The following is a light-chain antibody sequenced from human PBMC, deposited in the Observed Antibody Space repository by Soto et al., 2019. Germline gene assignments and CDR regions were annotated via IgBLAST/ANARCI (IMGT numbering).Light chain of an antibody. V-gene: IGLV2-8*01. Sequence: QSALTQPPSASGSPGQSVTISCTGTSSDVGGYNYVSWDQQHPGKAPKLIIYEVTKRPSGVPARFSGSKSGNTASLTVSGLHTDDEAQYCWSSYAGSANLAFGGGTKLTVL. CDR2: EVT. CDR1: SSDVGGYNY. CDR3: SSYAGSANLA. J-gene: IGLJ2*01.